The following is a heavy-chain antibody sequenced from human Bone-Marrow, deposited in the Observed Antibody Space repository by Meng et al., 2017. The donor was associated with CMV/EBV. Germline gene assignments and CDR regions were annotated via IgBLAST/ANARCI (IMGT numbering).Heavy chain of an antibody. J-gene: IGHJ6*02. CDR3: ARIKYSNSLSVYYYYGMDV. CDR1: GGSFSGYY. D-gene: IGHD6-6*01. V-gene: IGHV4-34*01. Sequence: SETLSLTCAVYGGSFSGYYWSWIRQPPGKGLEWIGEINHSGSTNYNPSLKSRVTISVDTSKNQFSLKLSSVTAADTAVYYCARIKYSNSLSVYYYYGMDVWGQGTTVTVSS. CDR2: INHSGST.